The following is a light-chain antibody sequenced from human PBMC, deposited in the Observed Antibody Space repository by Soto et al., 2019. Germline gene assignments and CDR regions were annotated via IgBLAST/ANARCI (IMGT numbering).Light chain of an antibody. CDR3: QQYTTYWT. CDR2: DAS. Sequence: DIQLTQSPSTLSASLGDRVSITCRASQTISRWLAWYQQKPGKAPKLLIYDASSLESGVPSRFSGSGSGTEFTLTISSLQSDDFATYYCQQYTTYWTFDQGTKVEIK. J-gene: IGKJ1*01. V-gene: IGKV1-5*01. CDR1: QTISRW.